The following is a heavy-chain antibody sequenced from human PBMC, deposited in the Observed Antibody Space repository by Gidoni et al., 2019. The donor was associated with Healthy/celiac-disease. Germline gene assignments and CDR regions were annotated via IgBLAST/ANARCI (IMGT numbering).Heavy chain of an antibody. V-gene: IGHV1-8*01. CDR2: MNPNSGNT. CDR1: GYTFTRYD. Sequence: QVPLVHSGAEVNKPRALVKVSFKASGYTFTRYDIHWVRQATGQGLEGMGWMNPNSGNTGYAQKFQGRVTMTRNTSISTAYMELSSLRSEDTAVYYCARGLSGRRSFQHWGQGTLVTVSS. J-gene: IGHJ1*01. D-gene: IGHD1-26*01. CDR3: ARGLSGRRSFQH.